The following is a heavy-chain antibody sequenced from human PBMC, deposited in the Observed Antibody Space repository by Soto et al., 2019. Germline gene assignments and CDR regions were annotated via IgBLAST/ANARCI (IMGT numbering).Heavy chain of an antibody. CDR1: GVTFSSYA. J-gene: IGHJ5*02. Sequence: LGLSCAASGVTFSSYAMHWVRQAPGKGLEWVAVISYDGSNKYYADSVKGRFTISRDNSKNTLYPQMNSLRAEDTAVYYCARPPYCGGDCSDPWGQGTLVTVSS. CDR2: ISYDGSNK. CDR3: ARPPYCGGDCSDP. V-gene: IGHV3-30-3*01. D-gene: IGHD2-21*01.